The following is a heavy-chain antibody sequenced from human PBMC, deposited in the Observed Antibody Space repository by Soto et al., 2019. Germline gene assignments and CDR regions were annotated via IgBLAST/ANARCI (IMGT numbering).Heavy chain of an antibody. Sequence: QVQLVQSGAEVKKPGASVKVSCKASGYTFSTYYMHWVRQAPGQGYEWMGIINPSGGSTTYAQKCQGRXXMXRXXCTTTAYMELSSLKSEDTAVYYCARYDYNGYYFDYWGQGTLVTVSS. D-gene: IGHD4-4*01. CDR3: ARYDYNGYYFDY. CDR1: GYTFSTYY. V-gene: IGHV1-46*01. CDR2: INPSGGST. J-gene: IGHJ4*02.